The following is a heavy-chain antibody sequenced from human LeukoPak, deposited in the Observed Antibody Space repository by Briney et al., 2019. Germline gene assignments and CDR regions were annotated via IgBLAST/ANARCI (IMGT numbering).Heavy chain of an antibody. CDR3: ARRRNDILTGPYYYYYGMDV. V-gene: IGHV4-59*08. CDR1: GGSISSYY. J-gene: IGHJ6*02. CDR2: IYYSGST. D-gene: IGHD3-9*01. Sequence: ASETLSLTCTGSGGSISSYYWRWIRQPPGKGLEWIGYIYYSGSTNYNPSLKSRVTISVDTSKNQFSLKLSSVTAADTAVYYCARRRNDILTGPYYYYYGMDVWGQGTTVTVSS.